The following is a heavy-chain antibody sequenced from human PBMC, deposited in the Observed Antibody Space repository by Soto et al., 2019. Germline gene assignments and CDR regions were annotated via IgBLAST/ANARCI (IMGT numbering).Heavy chain of an antibody. CDR1: GFNFSSYA. CDR3: SKGGFDDILTGYNKYYYYYYMDV. J-gene: IGHJ6*03. CDR2: ISGSGGST. D-gene: IGHD3-9*01. V-gene: IGHV3-23*01. Sequence: EVQLLESGGGLVQPGGSLRLSCAASGFNFSSYAMSWVRQAPGKGLEWVSAISGSGGSTYYADSVKGRFTISRDNSKNTLYLQMNSLRAEDTAVYYCSKGGFDDILTGYNKYYYYYYMDVWGKGTTVTVSS.